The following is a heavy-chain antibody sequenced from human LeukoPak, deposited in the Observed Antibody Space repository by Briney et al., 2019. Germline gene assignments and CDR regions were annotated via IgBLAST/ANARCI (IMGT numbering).Heavy chain of an antibody. V-gene: IGHV3-23*01. J-gene: IGHJ4*02. CDR2: VSPNGETA. CDR1: GFIFRNYG. Sequence: PGGSLRLSCAASGFIFRNYGINWVRQPPGKGLEWVSGVSPNGETAYYADSVKGRFTISRDNSKNTVYLQVRSLRAEDTAVYYCAKDLGWIQFGYWGQGALVTVSS. D-gene: IGHD5-18*01. CDR3: AKDLGWIQFGY.